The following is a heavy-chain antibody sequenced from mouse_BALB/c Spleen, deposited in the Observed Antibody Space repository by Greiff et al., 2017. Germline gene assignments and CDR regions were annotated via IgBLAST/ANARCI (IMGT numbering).Heavy chain of an antibody. J-gene: IGHJ4*01. V-gene: IGHV2-5-1*01. CDR1: GFSLTSYG. D-gene: IGHD2-10*01. CDR3: ARPYYGYAMDY. Sequence: VKLVESGPSLVQPSQSLSITCTVSGFSLTSYGVHWVRQSPGKGLEWLGVIWRGGSTDYNAAFMSRLSITKDNSKSQVFFKMNSLQADDTAIYYCARPYYGYAMDYWGQGTSVTVSS. CDR2: IWRGGST.